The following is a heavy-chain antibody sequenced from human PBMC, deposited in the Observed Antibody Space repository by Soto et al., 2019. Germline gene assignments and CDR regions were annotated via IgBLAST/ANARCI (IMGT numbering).Heavy chain of an antibody. CDR3: AKDRDPSYYYGLDYFDY. Sequence: QVQLVESGGGVVQPGRSLRLSCAASGFTFSSYGMHWVRQAPGKGLEWVAVISYDGSNKYYADSVKGRFTISRDNSKNTLYLQMNSLRAEDTAVYYCAKDRDPSYYYGLDYFDYWGQGTLVTVSS. V-gene: IGHV3-30*18. D-gene: IGHD3-10*01. CDR1: GFTFSSYG. J-gene: IGHJ4*02. CDR2: ISYDGSNK.